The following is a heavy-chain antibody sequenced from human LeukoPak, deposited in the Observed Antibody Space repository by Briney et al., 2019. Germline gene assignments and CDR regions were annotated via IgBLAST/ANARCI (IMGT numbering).Heavy chain of an antibody. CDR3: ATDSNWGFFD. J-gene: IGHJ4*02. D-gene: IGHD7-27*01. V-gene: IGHV3-15*01. CDR1: GFTFSNAW. Sequence: GGSLRLSCAASGFTFSNAWMSWVRQAPGKGLEWVGRIKGKTDGGTTDYAAPVKDRFTISRDDSKNTLYLQMNSLKPEDTAVYYCATDSNWGFFDWGQGTLVTVSP. CDR2: IKGKTDGGTT.